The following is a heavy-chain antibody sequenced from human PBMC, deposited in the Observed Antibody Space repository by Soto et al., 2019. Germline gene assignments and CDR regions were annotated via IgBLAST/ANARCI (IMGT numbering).Heavy chain of an antibody. CDR1: GGTFSSYT. D-gene: IGHD4-17*01. V-gene: IGHV1-69*02. J-gene: IGHJ4*02. CDR2: IIPILGIG. CDR3: AGRYGDRDY. Sequence: QVQLVQSGAEVKKPGSSVKVSCKASGGTFSSYTISWVRQAPGQGLEWMGRIIPILGIGNYAQKFQGRVTIAADKSTSTAYMELSSLRSEDTAVYYCAGRYGDRDYWGQGTLVTVSS.